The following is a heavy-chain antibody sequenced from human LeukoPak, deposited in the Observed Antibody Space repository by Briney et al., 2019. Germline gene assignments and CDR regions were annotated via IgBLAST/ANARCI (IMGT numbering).Heavy chain of an antibody. CDR3: ARSYSSGWYPLDY. J-gene: IGHJ4*02. CDR2: INPNSGGT. CDR1: GYTFTGYY. V-gene: IGHV1-2*02. Sequence: ASVKVSCKASGYTFTGYYMHWVRQAPGQGLEWMGWINPNSGGTNYAQKFQGRVTMTRDTSISTAYMELSRLRSDDTAVYYCARSYSSGWYPLDYWGQGTLVTVSS. D-gene: IGHD6-19*01.